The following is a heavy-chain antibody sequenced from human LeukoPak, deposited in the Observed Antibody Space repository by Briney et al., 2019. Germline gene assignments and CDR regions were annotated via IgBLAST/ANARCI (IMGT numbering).Heavy chain of an antibody. V-gene: IGHV4-31*11. Sequence: SETLSLTCAVSGGSISSGGYYWSWIRQHPGKGLEWIGYIYYSGSTYYNPSLKSRVTISVDTSKNQFSLKLSSVTAADTAVYYCARGSRYYGSGSYYTSWGQGTLVTVSS. CDR2: IYYSGST. J-gene: IGHJ5*02. CDR1: GGSISSGGYY. CDR3: ARGSRYYGSGSYYTS. D-gene: IGHD3-10*01.